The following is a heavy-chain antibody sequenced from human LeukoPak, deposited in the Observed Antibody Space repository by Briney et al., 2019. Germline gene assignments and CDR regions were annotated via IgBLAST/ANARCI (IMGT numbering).Heavy chain of an antibody. CDR1: GGTFSSYA. J-gene: IGHJ3*02. D-gene: IGHD3-22*01. CDR2: IIPILGIA. Sequence: SVKVSCKASGGTFSSYAISWVRQAPGQGLEWMGRIIPILGIANYAQKFQGRVTITADKSTSTAYVELSSLRSEDTAVYYCADDSRQLDAFDIWGQGTMVTVSS. CDR3: ADDSRQLDAFDI. V-gene: IGHV1-69*04.